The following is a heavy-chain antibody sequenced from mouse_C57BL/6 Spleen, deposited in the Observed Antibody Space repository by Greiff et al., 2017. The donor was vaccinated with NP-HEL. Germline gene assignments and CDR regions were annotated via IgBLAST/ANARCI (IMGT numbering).Heavy chain of an antibody. CDR2: IDPEDGET. V-gene: IGHV14-2*01. CDR3: APYGSSPAWFAY. D-gene: IGHD1-1*01. Sequence: VQLKESGAELVKPGASVKLSCTASGFNFTDYYMHWVKQRPEQGLEWIGRIDPEDGETKYAPKFQGKATLTVDTSSNTAYLHLSSLTSEDTAVYYCAPYGSSPAWFAYWGQGTLVTVSA. J-gene: IGHJ3*01. CDR1: GFNFTDYY.